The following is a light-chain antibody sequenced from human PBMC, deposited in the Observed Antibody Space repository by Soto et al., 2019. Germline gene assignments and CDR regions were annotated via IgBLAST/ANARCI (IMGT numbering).Light chain of an antibody. J-gene: IGKJ4*01. Sequence: DVVMTQSPLSLPVTLGQPASISCRSSQSLVHSDGNTYLNWYQQRPGQSPRRLIYKVSNRDSGVPDRFSGSGSVTDFTLKISWVEADDVGVYYCMQATHLPLTFGGGTKVEIK. CDR1: QSLVHSDGNTY. V-gene: IGKV2-30*02. CDR3: MQATHLPLT. CDR2: KVS.